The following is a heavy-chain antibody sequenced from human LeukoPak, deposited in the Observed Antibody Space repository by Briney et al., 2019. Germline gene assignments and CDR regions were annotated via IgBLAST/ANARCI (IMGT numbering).Heavy chain of an antibody. V-gene: IGHV4-34*01. J-gene: IGHJ4*02. CDR3: ARGELAAAGPGDYFDY. Sequence: SETLSLTCAVYGGSFSGYYWSWIRQPPGKGLEWIGEINHSGSTNYNPSLKSRVTISVDTSKNQFSLKLSSVTAADTAVYYCARGELAAAGPGDYFDYWGQGTLVTVSS. CDR2: INHSGST. CDR1: GGSFSGYY. D-gene: IGHD6-13*01.